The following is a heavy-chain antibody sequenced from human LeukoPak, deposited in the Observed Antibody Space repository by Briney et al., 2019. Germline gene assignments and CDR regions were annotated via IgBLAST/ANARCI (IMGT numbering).Heavy chain of an antibody. D-gene: IGHD3-9*01. CDR2: ISGSGGST. J-gene: IGHJ3*02. CDR3: AKVRDYNILTGYSYAFDI. V-gene: IGHV3-23*01. Sequence: GGSLRLSCAASGFTFSSYAVTWVRQGPGKGLEWVSAISGSGGSTYYADSVKGRFTISRDNSKNTLYLQMNSLRAEDTAVYYCAKVRDYNILTGYSYAFDIWGQGTMVTVSS. CDR1: GFTFSSYA.